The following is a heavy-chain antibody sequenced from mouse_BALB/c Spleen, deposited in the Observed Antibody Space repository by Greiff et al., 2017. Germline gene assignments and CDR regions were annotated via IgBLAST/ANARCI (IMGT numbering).Heavy chain of an antibody. CDR2: IDPANGNT. CDR1: GFNIKDTY. J-gene: IGHJ4*01. D-gene: IGHD2-4*01. Sequence: EVKLVESGAELVKPGASVKLSCTASGFNIKDTYMHWVKQRPEQGLEWIGRIDPANGNTKYDPKFQGKATITADTSSNTAYLQLSSLTSEDTAVYYCARPPYDYDDAMDYWGQGTSVTVSS. V-gene: IGHV14-3*02. CDR3: ARPPYDYDDAMDY.